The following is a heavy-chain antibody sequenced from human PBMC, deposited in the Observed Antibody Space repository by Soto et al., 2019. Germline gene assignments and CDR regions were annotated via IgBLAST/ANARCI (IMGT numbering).Heavy chain of an antibody. CDR3: AKDHRSWVTRRPVWFDP. CDR2: ISYDGSNK. J-gene: IGHJ5*02. CDR1: GFTFSSYG. V-gene: IGHV3-30*18. Sequence: GGSLRLSCAASGFTFSSYGMHWVRQAPGKGLEWVAVISYDGSNKYYADSVKGRFTISRDNSKNTLYLQMNSLRAEDTAVYYCAKDHRSWVTRRPVWFDPWGQGTLVTVSS. D-gene: IGHD2-21*02.